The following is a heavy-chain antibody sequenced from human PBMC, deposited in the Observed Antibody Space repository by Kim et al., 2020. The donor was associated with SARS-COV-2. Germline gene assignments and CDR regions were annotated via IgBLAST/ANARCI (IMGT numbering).Heavy chain of an antibody. V-gene: IGHV3-23*01. D-gene: IGHD3-10*01. Sequence: YPKSVKGRFTISRDHSKNTLDLQMNSLRAEDTAVYYCAKWRRHTGDVDYWGQGTLVTVSS. J-gene: IGHJ4*02. CDR3: AKWRRHTGDVDY.